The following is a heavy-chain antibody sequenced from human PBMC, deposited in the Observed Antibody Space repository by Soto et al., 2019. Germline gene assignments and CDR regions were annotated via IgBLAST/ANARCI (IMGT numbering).Heavy chain of an antibody. D-gene: IGHD1-7*01. V-gene: IGHV1-8*01. CDR3: ARVTGTTGYYGMDV. Sequence: ASVNVSCKSSGYTFTSYYINWVRQATGQGLEWMGWMNPNSGNTGYAQKFQGRVTMTRNTSISTAYMELSSLRSEDTAVYYCARVTGTTGYYGMDVWGQGTTVTVSS. J-gene: IGHJ6*02. CDR2: MNPNSGNT. CDR1: GYTFTSYY.